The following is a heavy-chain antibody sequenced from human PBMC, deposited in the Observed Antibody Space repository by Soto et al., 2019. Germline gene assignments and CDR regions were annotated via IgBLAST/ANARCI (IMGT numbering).Heavy chain of an antibody. CDR2: ISSSSTDI. J-gene: IGHJ4*02. CDR3: ARDERRCSDGVCFPFDY. V-gene: IGHV3-21*01. CDR1: GFTFTTYA. D-gene: IGHD2-8*01. Sequence: GGSLRLSCAASGFTFTTYAMNWVRQAPGKGLEWVSSISSSSTDIFYAESVKGRFTVSRDNAKNSQYLQMDSLRTEDTAVYYCARDERRCSDGVCFPFDYWGQGTLVTVSS.